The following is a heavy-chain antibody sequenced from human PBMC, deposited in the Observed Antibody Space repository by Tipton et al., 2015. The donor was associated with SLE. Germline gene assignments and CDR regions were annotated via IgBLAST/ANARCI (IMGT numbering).Heavy chain of an antibody. Sequence: TLSLTCTVSGGSISSSSYYWGWIRQPPGKGLEWIGSIYYSGSTYYNPSLKSRVTISVDTSKNQFSLKLSSVTAADTAVYYCASTLDYYFDYWGQGTLVTVSS. CDR2: IYYSGST. CDR3: ASTLDYYFDY. D-gene: IGHD2-15*01. CDR1: GGSISSSSYY. J-gene: IGHJ4*02. V-gene: IGHV4-39*01.